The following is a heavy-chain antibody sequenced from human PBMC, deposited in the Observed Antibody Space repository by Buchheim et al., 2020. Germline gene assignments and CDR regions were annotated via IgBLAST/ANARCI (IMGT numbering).Heavy chain of an antibody. CDR2: INHSGST. D-gene: IGHD4-23*01. V-gene: IGHV4-34*01. J-gene: IGHJ4*02. CDR1: GGSFSGYY. Sequence: QVQLQESGPGLLKPSETLSLTCAVYGGSFSGYYWSWIRQPPGKGLEWIGEINHSGSTNYNPSLKSRVTISVDTSKNQFSLKLSSVTAADTAVYYCARGSTVVTGSRFPFDYWGQGTL. CDR3: ARGSTVVTGSRFPFDY.